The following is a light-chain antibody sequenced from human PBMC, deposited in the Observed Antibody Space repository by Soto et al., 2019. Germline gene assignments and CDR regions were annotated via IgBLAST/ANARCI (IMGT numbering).Light chain of an antibody. Sequence: QSALTQPPSASGSPGQSVTISCTGTSSDVGGYNYVSWYQQHPGKAPKLMIYEVSKRPSGVPDRFSGSKSGNTASLTVSGLQAEDEADYYCRSYAGSLSVFGPGTKLTVL. CDR3: RSYAGSLSV. CDR1: SSDVGGYNY. V-gene: IGLV2-8*01. CDR2: EVS. J-gene: IGLJ1*01.